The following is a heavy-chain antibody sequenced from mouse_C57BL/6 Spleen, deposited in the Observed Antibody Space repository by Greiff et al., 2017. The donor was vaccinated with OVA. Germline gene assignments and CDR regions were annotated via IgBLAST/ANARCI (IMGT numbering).Heavy chain of an antibody. Sequence: VQLQQSGPELVKPGASVKISCKASGYTFTDYNMDWVKQSHGKSLEWIGDINPNNGGTIYNQKFKGKATLTVDKSSSTAYMELRSLTSEDTAVYYCARRKSGRYFDVWGTGTTVTVSS. CDR3: ARRKSGRYFDV. CDR1: GYTFTDYN. V-gene: IGHV1-18*01. J-gene: IGHJ1*03. CDR2: INPNNGGT.